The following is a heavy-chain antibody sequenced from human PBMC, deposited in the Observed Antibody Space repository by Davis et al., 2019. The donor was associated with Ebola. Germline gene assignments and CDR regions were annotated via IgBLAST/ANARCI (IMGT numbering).Heavy chain of an antibody. CDR2: ISGSGGST. CDR3: AKGAGDYGHYFNY. CDR1: GFTFSSYA. Sequence: PGESLRLSCAASGFTFSSYAMSWVRKAPGKGLEWVSAISGSGGSTYYADSVKGRFTFSRDNSKNTLHLQMNSLIAEDTAVYYCAKGAGDYGHYFNYWGQVTLVTVSS. J-gene: IGHJ4*02. D-gene: IGHD4-17*01. V-gene: IGHV3-23*01.